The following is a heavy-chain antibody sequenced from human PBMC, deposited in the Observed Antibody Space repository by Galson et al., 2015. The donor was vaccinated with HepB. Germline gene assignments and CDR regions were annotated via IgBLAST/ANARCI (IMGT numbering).Heavy chain of an antibody. D-gene: IGHD6-19*01. V-gene: IGHV3-7*03. CDR3: GGGSGWADFDY. CDR1: EFTFKTRW. CDR2: MNQDGSEK. Sequence: SLRLSCAASEFTFKTRWINWVRQPPGRGLEWVANMNQDGSEKYYVDSVKGRFTISRDNAKNSVYLQMDSLRAEDTAVYYCGGGSGWADFDYRGQGTLVTVSS. J-gene: IGHJ4*02.